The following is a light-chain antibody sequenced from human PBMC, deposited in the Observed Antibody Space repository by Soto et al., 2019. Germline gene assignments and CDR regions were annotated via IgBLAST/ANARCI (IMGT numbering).Light chain of an antibody. CDR2: KAS. CDR1: QSISAW. CDR3: QQYNDYSWT. Sequence: DIQMTQSPSTLSASVGDRVSINCRASQSISAWLAWYQQKPGKAPRLLIYKASTLEIGVPSRFSDSGSGTEFTLTISSLQPDDVATYYCQQYNDYSWTFG. J-gene: IGKJ1*01. V-gene: IGKV1-5*03.